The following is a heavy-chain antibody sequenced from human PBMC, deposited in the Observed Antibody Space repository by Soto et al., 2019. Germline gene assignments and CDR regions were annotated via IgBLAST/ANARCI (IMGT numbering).Heavy chain of an antibody. CDR1: GGSISSYY. CDR2: IYYSGST. V-gene: IGHV4-59*12. Sequence: SETLSLTCTVSGGSISSYYWSWIRQPPGKGLVWIGYIYYSGSTNYNPSLKGRFTISRDNAKNSLYLQMNSLRAEDTAVYYCARGSTRSSEKNWFDPWGQGTLVTVSS. CDR3: ARGSTRSSEKNWFDP. J-gene: IGHJ5*02.